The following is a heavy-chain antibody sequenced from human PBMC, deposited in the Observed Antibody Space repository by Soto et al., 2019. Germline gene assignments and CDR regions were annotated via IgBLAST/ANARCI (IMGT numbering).Heavy chain of an antibody. CDR2: MYYTGVT. V-gene: IGHV4-61*01. CDR1: GGSVRSGNHF. Sequence: PSETLSLTCSVSGGSVRSGNHFWNWIRQPPGRGLEWLGYMYYTGVTNYNPSLKSRVSMSVDTSKDQFSLNLTSLTAADTAVYYCARGGGPLGYYGLDVWGQGTTVTVSS. J-gene: IGHJ6*02. CDR3: ARGGGPLGYYGLDV.